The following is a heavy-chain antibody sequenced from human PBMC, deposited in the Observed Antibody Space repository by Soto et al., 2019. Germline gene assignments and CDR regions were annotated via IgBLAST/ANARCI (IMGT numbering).Heavy chain of an antibody. Sequence: ASVKVSCKASGGTFSSYAISWVRQAPGQGLEWMGGIIPIFGTANYAQKFQGRVTITADESTSTAYMELSSLRSEDTAVYYCARIKSSIVGATTFDYWGQGTLVTVSS. CDR2: IIPIFGTA. CDR1: GGTFSSYA. V-gene: IGHV1-69*13. CDR3: ARIKSSIVGATTFDY. D-gene: IGHD1-26*01. J-gene: IGHJ4*02.